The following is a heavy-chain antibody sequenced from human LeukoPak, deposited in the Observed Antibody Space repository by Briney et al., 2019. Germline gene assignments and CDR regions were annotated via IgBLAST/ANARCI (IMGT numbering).Heavy chain of an antibody. CDR2: INTVGTT. V-gene: IGHV3-66*01. CDR3: AGSLAYCGGDCRLGDY. J-gene: IGHJ4*02. Sequence: GGSLRLSCAASGFTVSNNYMGWVRQAPAKGLEWVSVINTVGTTYYADSVRGRFTISRDNSKNTLYLQMNSLRVEDTAVYYCAGSLAYCGGDCRLGDYWGQGTLITVSS. CDR1: GFTVSNNY. D-gene: IGHD2-21*02.